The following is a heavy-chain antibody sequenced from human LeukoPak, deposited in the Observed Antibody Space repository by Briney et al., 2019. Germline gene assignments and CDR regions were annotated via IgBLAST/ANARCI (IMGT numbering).Heavy chain of an antibody. D-gene: IGHD2-21*02. CDR3: ARDRAEYCGGNCYLGPDY. Sequence: GGSLRLSCAASGFTFNNYAMNWVRQAPGKGLEWVSIFSGSDGNSYYADSVRGRFTMSRDNSKSTVYLLLNSLRAEDTAIYYCARDRAEYCGGNCYLGPDYWGQGTLVTVSS. CDR2: FSGSDGNS. V-gene: IGHV3-23*01. CDR1: GFTFNNYA. J-gene: IGHJ4*01.